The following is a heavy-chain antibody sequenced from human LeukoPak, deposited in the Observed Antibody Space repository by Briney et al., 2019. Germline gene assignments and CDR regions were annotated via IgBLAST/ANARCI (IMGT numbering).Heavy chain of an antibody. CDR3: ARRLRGDY. Sequence: SVKVSCKASGGTFSSYAISWVRQAPGQGLEWMGGIIPIFGTANYAQKFQGRVTMTRNTSISTAYMELSSLRSEDTAVYYCARRLRGDYWGQGTLVTVSS. CDR2: IIPIFGTA. J-gene: IGHJ4*02. V-gene: IGHV1-69*05. CDR1: GGTFSSYA. D-gene: IGHD4-17*01.